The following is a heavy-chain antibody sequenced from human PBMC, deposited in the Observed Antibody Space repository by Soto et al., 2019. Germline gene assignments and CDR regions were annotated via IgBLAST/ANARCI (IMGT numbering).Heavy chain of an antibody. D-gene: IGHD3-3*01. V-gene: IGHV1-69*13. CDR3: ARPGLSGYDNWFDP. J-gene: IGHJ5*02. CDR1: GGTFSSYA. CDR2: IIPIFGTA. Sequence: SVKVSCKASGGTFSSYAISWVRQAPGQGLEWMGGIIPIFGTANYAQKFQGRVTITADESTSTAYMELSSLRSEDTAVYYCARPGLSGYDNWFDPWGQGTLVTVSS.